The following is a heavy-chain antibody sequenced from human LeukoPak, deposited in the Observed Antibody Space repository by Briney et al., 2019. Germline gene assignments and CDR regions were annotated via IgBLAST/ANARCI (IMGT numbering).Heavy chain of an antibody. CDR1: GYTFTSYD. CDR3: ARSGALPRDFWSDRGDAFAI. CDR2: MNPNGGNT. J-gene: IGHJ3*02. V-gene: IGHV1-8*01. Sequence: ASEKVSCKACGYTFTSYDINGVREATGQGREWRGWMNPNGGNTGYAQKFQRRVTMTRNTSISTAYMELSSLRSEDTAVYYCARSGALPRDFWSDRGDAFAIWGQGTMVTVSS. D-gene: IGHD3-3*01.